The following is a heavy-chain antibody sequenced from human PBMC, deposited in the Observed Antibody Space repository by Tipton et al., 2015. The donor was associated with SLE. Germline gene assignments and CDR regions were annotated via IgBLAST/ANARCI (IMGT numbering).Heavy chain of an antibody. J-gene: IGHJ4*02. D-gene: IGHD5-12*01. Sequence: TLSLTCTVSGGSISSGGYYWSWIRQHPGKGLEWIGYIYYSGSTYYNPSLKRRVTMSVDTSKNQFSLKLSSVTAADTAVYYCARASWQYFDYWGQGTLVTVSS. CDR3: ARASWQYFDY. CDR2: IYYSGST. CDR1: GGSISSGGYY. V-gene: IGHV4-31*03.